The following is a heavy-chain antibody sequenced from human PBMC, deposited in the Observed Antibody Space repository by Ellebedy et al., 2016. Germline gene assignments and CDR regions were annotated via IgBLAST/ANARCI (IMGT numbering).Heavy chain of an antibody. CDR2: INNNGDGT. J-gene: IGHJ4*01. V-gene: IGHV3-23*01. CDR3: ARGGMQYFEY. D-gene: IGHD3-16*01. CDR1: GFTFSNYA. Sequence: GGSLRLSCAASGFTFSNYAMSWVRQAPGKGLEWVSSINNNGDGTFYADSVKGRFTISRDNSKNTLYLQVNSLRAEDTAVYYCARGGMQYFEYWGQGTPVTVSS.